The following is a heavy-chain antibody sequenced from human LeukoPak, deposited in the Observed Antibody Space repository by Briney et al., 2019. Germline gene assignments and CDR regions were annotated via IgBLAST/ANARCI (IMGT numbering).Heavy chain of an antibody. V-gene: IGHV4-39*07. CDR3: ARSVEGYCRGGSCYYYSYYMDV. Sequence: SETLSLTCTVSGGSISTSNYYWSWIRQPPGKGLEWIGEINHSGSTNYNPSLKSRVTISVDTSKNQFSLKLSSVTAADTAVYYCARSVEGYCRGGSCYYYSYYMDVWGKGTTVTVSS. CDR1: GGSISTSNYY. D-gene: IGHD2-15*01. CDR2: INHSGST. J-gene: IGHJ6*03.